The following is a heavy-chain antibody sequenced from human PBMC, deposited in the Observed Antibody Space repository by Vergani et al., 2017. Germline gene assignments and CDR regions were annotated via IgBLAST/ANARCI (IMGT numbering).Heavy chain of an antibody. CDR2: INPSGGST. J-gene: IGHJ4*02. D-gene: IGHD2-2*01. CDR3: ARGLIVTSAQGGD. V-gene: IGHV1-46*01. Sequence: QVQLVQSGAEVKKPGASVKVSCKASGYTFTGYYMHWVRQAPGQGLEWMGIINPSGGSTSYAQKFQGRVTMTSDTSITTAYLELNSLRSDDTALYYCARGLIVTSAQGGDWGQGTLVTVSS. CDR1: GYTFTGYY.